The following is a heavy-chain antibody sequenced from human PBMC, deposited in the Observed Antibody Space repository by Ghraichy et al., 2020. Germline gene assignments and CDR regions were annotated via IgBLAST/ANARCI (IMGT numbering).Heavy chain of an antibody. CDR1: GGSFSGYY. CDR3: ARGRRVRIYESSRFGPRGGYYYGMDV. V-gene: IGHV4-34*01. D-gene: IGHD3-22*01. CDR2: INHSGST. Sequence: PETLSLTCAVYGGSFSGYYGSWIRQPPGKGLEWIGEINHSGSTNYNPSLKSRVTISVDTSKNQFSLKLSSVTAADTAVYYCARGRRVRIYESSRFGPRGGYYYGMDVWGQGTTVTVSS. J-gene: IGHJ6*02.